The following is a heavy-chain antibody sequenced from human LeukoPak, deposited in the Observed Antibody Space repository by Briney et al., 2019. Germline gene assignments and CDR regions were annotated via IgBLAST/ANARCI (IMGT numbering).Heavy chain of an antibody. CDR3: ARAGYSYGTGYYFDY. CDR1: GGSISSYY. V-gene: IGHV4-59*01. CDR2: IYYTGVT. D-gene: IGHD5-18*01. J-gene: IGHJ4*02. Sequence: SETLSLTCTVSGGSISSYYWSWIRLPPGKGLEWIGYIYYTGVTYYNPSLKSRVTISLDTSKNQFSLKLSSVTAADAAVYYCARAGYSYGTGYYFDYWGQGALVTVSS.